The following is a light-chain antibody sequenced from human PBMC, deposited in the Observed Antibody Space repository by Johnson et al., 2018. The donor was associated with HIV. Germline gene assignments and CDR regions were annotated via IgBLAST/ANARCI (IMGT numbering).Light chain of an antibody. V-gene: IGLV1-51*01. CDR1: RSNIGNNY. J-gene: IGLJ1*01. CDR2: NND. Sequence: QAVLTQPPSVSAAPGQKVTISCSGSRSNIGNNYVSWYQQFPGTAPKLLISNNDKRPSGIPDRFSGSRSGTSATLGITGLQPGDEADYYCGTWDSSLSAYVFVTGTTVPVL. CDR3: GTWDSSLSAYV.